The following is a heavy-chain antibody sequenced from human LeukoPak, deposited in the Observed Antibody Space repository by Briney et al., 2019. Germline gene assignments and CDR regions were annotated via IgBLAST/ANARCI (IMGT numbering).Heavy chain of an antibody. V-gene: IGHV4-39*01. CDR2: IYHTGST. CDR3: ARHTSHHYYDSSGYRIPFDS. J-gene: IGHJ4*02. D-gene: IGHD3-22*01. CDR1: GGSIRSSIYY. Sequence: SDTLSLTCTVSGGSIRSSIYYWGRIRQPPGKGLEWVGSIYHTGSTYYNPSLKSRVTISVDTSKNQFSLRLSSVTAADTAVYYCARHTSHHYYDSSGYRIPFDSWGQGTLVTVSS.